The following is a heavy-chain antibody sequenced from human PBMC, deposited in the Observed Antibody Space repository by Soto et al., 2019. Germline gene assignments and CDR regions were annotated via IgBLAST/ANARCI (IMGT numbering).Heavy chain of an antibody. CDR2: IYYSGST. Sequence: SETLSLTCTVSGGSISSGDYYWSWILQPPGKGLEWIGYIYYSGSTYYNPSLKSRVTISVDTSKNQFSLKLSSVTAADTAVYYCASLYDSSGYEYALDIWGQGTMVTVS. V-gene: IGHV4-30-4*01. D-gene: IGHD3-22*01. CDR1: GGSISSGDYY. CDR3: ASLYDSSGYEYALDI. J-gene: IGHJ3*02.